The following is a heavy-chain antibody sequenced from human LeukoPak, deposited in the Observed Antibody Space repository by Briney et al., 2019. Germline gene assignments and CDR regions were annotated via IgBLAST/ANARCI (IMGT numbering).Heavy chain of an antibody. CDR3: ARAGVPATMIYYFDY. V-gene: IGHV3-7*01. D-gene: IGHD2-2*01. Sequence: GGSLRLSCAPSGFTFSNYAMHWVREAPGKGLEWVANIKQDGGEKYYVDSVKGRFTISRDNAKNSLYLQMNSLSAEDTAVYYCARAGVPATMIYYFDYWGQGTLVTVSS. CDR1: GFTFSNYA. J-gene: IGHJ4*02. CDR2: IKQDGGEK.